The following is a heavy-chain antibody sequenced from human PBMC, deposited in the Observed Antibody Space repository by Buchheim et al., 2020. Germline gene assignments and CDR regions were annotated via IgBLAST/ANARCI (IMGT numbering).Heavy chain of an antibody. V-gene: IGHV3-48*01. CDR1: GFTFSSYS. J-gene: IGHJ4*02. CDR2: ISSSSSTI. Sequence: EVQLVESGGGLVQPGGSLRLSCAASGFTFSSYSMNWVRQAPGKGLEWVSYISSSSSTIYYADTEKGRFTISRDKAKNPLYLQMNSLRAEDTAVYYCARLSIAVAGTNYWGQGTL. CDR3: ARLSIAVAGTNY. D-gene: IGHD6-19*01.